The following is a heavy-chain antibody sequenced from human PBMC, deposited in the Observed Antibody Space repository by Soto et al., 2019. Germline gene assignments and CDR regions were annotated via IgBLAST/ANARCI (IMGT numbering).Heavy chain of an antibody. CDR1: GGSFSGYY. Sequence: QVQLQQWGAGLLKPSETLSLTCAVYGGSFSGYYWSWIRQPPGKGLEWIGEINHSGSTNYNPSLKSRVTISVGTSKNQFSLKLSSVTAADTAVYYCARYDFWSGYYVKYYYGMDVWGQGTTVTVSS. J-gene: IGHJ6*02. D-gene: IGHD3-3*01. V-gene: IGHV4-34*01. CDR3: ARYDFWSGYYVKYYYGMDV. CDR2: INHSGST.